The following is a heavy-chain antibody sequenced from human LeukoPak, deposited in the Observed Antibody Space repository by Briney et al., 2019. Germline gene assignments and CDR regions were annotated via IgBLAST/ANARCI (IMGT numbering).Heavy chain of an antibody. V-gene: IGHV4-30-4*01. CDR2: IYYSGST. Sequence: PSETLSLTCTVSGGSISSGDYYWSWIRQPPGKGLEWIGYIYYSGSTYYNPSLKSRVTISVDTSKNQFSLKLSSVTAADTAVYYCARAPSGYYDSSGYYRTIANWFDPWGQGTLVTVSS. CDR3: ARAPSGYYDSSGYYRTIANWFDP. D-gene: IGHD3-22*01. J-gene: IGHJ5*02. CDR1: GGSISSGDYY.